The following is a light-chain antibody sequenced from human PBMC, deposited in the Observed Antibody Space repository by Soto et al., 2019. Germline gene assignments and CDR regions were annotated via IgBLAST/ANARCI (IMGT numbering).Light chain of an antibody. CDR1: SSNIGSNF. CDR3: AAWDDSLSGRYV. V-gene: IGLV1-47*02. Sequence: QSVLTQPPSASGPPGQRVTISCSGGSSNIGSNFVYWYQQLPGTAPKLLIYDNDQRPSGVPDRISGSKSGTSASLAISGLRSEDEADYYCAAWDDSLSGRYVFGTGTKLPS. CDR2: DND. J-gene: IGLJ1*01.